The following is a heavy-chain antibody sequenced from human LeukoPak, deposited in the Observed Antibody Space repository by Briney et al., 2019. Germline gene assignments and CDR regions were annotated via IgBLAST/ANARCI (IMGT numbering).Heavy chain of an antibody. CDR1: GASISSSY. CDR2: IYYNGNT. V-gene: IGHV4-59*01. CDR3: VRGNYDNRGYSNAFDI. J-gene: IGHJ3*02. Sequence: PSGTLSLTCTVSGASISSSYWSWVRQPAGKRPEWIGFIYYNGNTNSNPSLKSRVTISADTSKNQFSLKLTSVTAADTAVYYCVRGNYDNRGYSNAFDIWGQGATVTVSS. D-gene: IGHD3-22*01.